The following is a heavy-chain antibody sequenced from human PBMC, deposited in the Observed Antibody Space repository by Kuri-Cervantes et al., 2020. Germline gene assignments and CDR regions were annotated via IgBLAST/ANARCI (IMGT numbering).Heavy chain of an antibody. Sequence: GGSLRLSCAASGFTFSSYGIHWVRQAPGKGLEWVAVIWYDGSNKYYTDSVKGRFTISRDNSKKTLYLQMNSLRAEDTAVYYCAREDGDQLLSWFDPWGQGTLVTVSS. CDR1: GFTFSSYG. CDR3: AREDGDQLLSWFDP. CDR2: IWYDGSNK. D-gene: IGHD2-2*01. J-gene: IGHJ5*02. V-gene: IGHV3-33*01.